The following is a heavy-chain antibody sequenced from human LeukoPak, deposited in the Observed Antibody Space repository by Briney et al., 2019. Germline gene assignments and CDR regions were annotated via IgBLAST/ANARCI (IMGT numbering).Heavy chain of an antibody. CDR3: ARRYGTSWYYFDD. J-gene: IGHJ4*02. V-gene: IGHV5-10-1*01. CDR1: GYSFSTYW. CDR2: IDPSDSYT. Sequence: PGESLKISCKGSGYSFSTYWINWLRQPPGKGLEWMGRIDPSDSYTKYSPSFQGHVTISADKSISAAYLQWSSLKASDTAMYYCARRYGTSWYYFDDWGQGTLVTVSS. D-gene: IGHD6-13*01.